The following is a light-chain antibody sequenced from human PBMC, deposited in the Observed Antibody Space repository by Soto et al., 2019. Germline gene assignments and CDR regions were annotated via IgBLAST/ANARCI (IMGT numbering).Light chain of an antibody. Sequence: DIQMTQSPSTLSASVGDRVTITCRASQSISSWLAWYQQKPGKAPKLLIYKASSLESGVPSRFSGSESGTEFTLTTISLQPDDFATYYCQQYNSYSYTFGQGTKLEIK. CDR1: QSISSW. V-gene: IGKV1-5*03. CDR2: KAS. CDR3: QQYNSYSYT. J-gene: IGKJ2*01.